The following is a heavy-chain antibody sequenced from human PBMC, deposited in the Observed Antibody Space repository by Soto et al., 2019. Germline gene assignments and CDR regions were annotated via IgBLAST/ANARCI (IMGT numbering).Heavy chain of an antibody. Sequence: ASVKVSCKASGYTFTSYDISWVRQAPGQRLEWMGWINAGNGNTKYSQKFQGRVTITRDTSASTAYMELSSLRSEDTAVYYCANALGLYYFDYWGQGTLVTVSS. CDR2: INAGNGNT. CDR1: GYTFTSYD. V-gene: IGHV1-3*01. D-gene: IGHD3-16*01. J-gene: IGHJ4*02. CDR3: ANALGLYYFDY.